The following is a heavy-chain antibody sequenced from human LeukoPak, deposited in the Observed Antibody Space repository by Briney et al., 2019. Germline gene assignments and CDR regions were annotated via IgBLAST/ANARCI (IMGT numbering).Heavy chain of an antibody. V-gene: IGHV3-30*03. Sequence: GGSLRLSCAASGFTFSSYGMHWVRQAPGKGLEWVAVISYDGSNKYYADSVKGRFTISRDNSKNTLYLQMNSLRAEDTAVYYCATYTSTVTTGRALDYWGQGTLVTVSS. CDR3: ATYTSTVTTGRALDY. D-gene: IGHD4-17*01. J-gene: IGHJ4*02. CDR1: GFTFSSYG. CDR2: ISYDGSNK.